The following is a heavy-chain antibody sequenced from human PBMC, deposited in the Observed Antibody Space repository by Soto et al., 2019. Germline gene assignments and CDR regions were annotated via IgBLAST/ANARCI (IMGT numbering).Heavy chain of an antibody. V-gene: IGHV3-48*02. J-gene: IGHJ4*02. Sequence: GRSLRRSCAASGCTFSSYSMNWVRQAPGKGLEWVSYISSSSSTIYYADSVKGRFTISRDNAKNSLYLQMNSLRDEDTAVYYCARGPSSTVVTPFDYWGQGTLDTGTS. CDR1: GCTFSSYS. CDR3: ARGPSSTVVTPFDY. CDR2: ISSSSSTI. D-gene: IGHD4-17*01.